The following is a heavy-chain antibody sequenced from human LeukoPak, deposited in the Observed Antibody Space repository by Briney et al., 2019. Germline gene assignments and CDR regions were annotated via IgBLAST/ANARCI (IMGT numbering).Heavy chain of an antibody. V-gene: IGHV1-8*01. CDR1: GYPFNNYD. Sequence: ASVKVSCKASGYPFNNYDINWVRQATGQGLEWMGWMNPHSGKTGYAQNFQGRVTMTRDTSISTAYMELSSLRSEDTAVYYCARDLGQYYDTSDNWFDPWGQGTLVTVSS. J-gene: IGHJ5*02. D-gene: IGHD3-22*01. CDR3: ARDLGQYYDTSDNWFDP. CDR2: MNPHSGKT.